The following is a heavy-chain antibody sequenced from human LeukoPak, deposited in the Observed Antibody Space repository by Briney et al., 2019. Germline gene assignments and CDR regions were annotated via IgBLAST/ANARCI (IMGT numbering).Heavy chain of an antibody. V-gene: IGHV4-59*12. CDR2: VYYTGST. Sequence: SETLSLTCTVSGGSISSYYWSWVRQRPGKGLEWIGFVYYTGSTNYSPSLKSRVTISVGTSKNQFSLKLSSVTAADTAVYYCARDREQQLVHPFDYWGQGTLVTVSS. CDR3: ARDREQQLVHPFDY. CDR1: GGSISSYY. D-gene: IGHD6-13*01. J-gene: IGHJ4*02.